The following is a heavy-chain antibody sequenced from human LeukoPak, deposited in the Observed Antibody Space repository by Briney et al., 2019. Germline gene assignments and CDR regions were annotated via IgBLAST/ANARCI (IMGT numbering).Heavy chain of an antibody. D-gene: IGHD2-8*02. CDR1: GFALKSYS. J-gene: IGHJ5*01. V-gene: IGHV3-21*01. CDR3: ARVAVSGPTGWFDS. CDR2: ISSTSAYI. Sequence: GGSLRLSCGGSGFALKSYSLTWVRQAPGKGLEWVSSISSTSAYIHYAVSVKGRFTISRDNVDNVVYLEMNGLRAEDTATYYCARVAVSGPTGWFDSWGQGTLVIVSS.